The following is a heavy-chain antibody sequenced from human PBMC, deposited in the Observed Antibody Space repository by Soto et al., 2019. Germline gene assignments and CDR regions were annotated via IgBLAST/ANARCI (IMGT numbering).Heavy chain of an antibody. CDR3: ARDKTFGGTIGSAFDS. CDR1: GFTLNNYG. V-gene: IGHV3-33*01. D-gene: IGHD3-16*01. CDR2: IWYDASHK. J-gene: IGHJ4*02. Sequence: QVQVVESGGGVVQPGTSLRLSCAASGFTLNNYGMHWVRQAPGKGLEWVAVIWYDASHKYYADSVEGRFTISRDNSKNTLYLQMSSLRGEDTAVYYCARDKTFGGTIGSAFDSWGQGTLVTVSS.